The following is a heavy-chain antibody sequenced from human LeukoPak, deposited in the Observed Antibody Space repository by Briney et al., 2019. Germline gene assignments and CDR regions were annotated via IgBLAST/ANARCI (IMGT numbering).Heavy chain of an antibody. D-gene: IGHD6-6*01. V-gene: IGHV4-59*08. CDR3: ARRDPSIAARRGIYYFDY. CDR2: IYYSGST. J-gene: IGHJ4*02. Sequence: PSETLSLTCTVSGGSISSYYWSWIRQPPGKGLEWIGYIYYSGSTNYNPSLKSRVTISVDTSKNQFSLKLSSVTAADTAVYYCARRDPSIAARRGIYYFDYWGQGTLVTVSS. CDR1: GGSISSYY.